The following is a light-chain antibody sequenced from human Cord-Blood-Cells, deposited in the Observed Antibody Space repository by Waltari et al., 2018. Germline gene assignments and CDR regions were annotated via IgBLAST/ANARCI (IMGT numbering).Light chain of an antibody. Sequence: SSELTHPPSVPVSPGQTASITCSGENLGAKYACWYQQKPGQSPVLVIYQDSKRPSGIPERFSGSNSGNTATLTISGTQAMDEADYYCQAWDSSTYVFGTGTKVTVL. CDR2: QDS. CDR3: QAWDSSTYV. V-gene: IGLV3-1*01. J-gene: IGLJ1*01. CDR1: NLGAKY.